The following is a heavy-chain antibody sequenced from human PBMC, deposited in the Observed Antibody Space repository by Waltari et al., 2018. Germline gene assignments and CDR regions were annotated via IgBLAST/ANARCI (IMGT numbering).Heavy chain of an antibody. J-gene: IGHJ4*02. V-gene: IGHV1-69*01. Sequence: QVQLVQSGAEVKKPGSSVKVSCKASGGTFSSYAISWVRQAPGKGLEWMGGIIPSLGTANYAQKCQGIVTITADESTSTAYMELSSLRSEDTAVYYCATDYSIAAAGTVYYWGQGTLVTVSS. CDR1: GGTFSSYA. CDR2: IIPSLGTA. D-gene: IGHD6-13*01. CDR3: ATDYSIAAAGTVYY.